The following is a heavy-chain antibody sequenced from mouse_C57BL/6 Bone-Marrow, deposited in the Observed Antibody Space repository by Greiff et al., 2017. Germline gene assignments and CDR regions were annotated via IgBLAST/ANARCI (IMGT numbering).Heavy chain of an antibody. J-gene: IGHJ1*03. CDR2: ISSGSITI. V-gene: IGHV5-17*01. CDR3: ARREGTGYFDV. Sequence: EAMVVESGGGLVQPGGSLKLSCAASGFTFSDYGMHWVRQAPEKGLEWVAYISSGSITISYADTVTGRFTISRDNAKNTLLLQMTSLVSDDTAMYYCARREGTGYFDVWGTGTTVTVSS. CDR1: GFTFSDYG. D-gene: IGHD3-3*01.